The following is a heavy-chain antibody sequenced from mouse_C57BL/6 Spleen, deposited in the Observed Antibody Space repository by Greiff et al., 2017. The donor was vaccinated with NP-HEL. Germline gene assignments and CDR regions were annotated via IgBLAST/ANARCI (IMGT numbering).Heavy chain of an antibody. CDR1: GYTFTSYW. Sequence: QVQLQQPGAELVKPGASVKLSCKASGYTFTSYWMQWVKQRPGQGLEWIGEIDPSDRYTNYNQKFKGKATLTVDTSSSTAYMQLSSLTSEDSAVYYCAPIYDGYNWYFDVWGTGTTVTVSS. D-gene: IGHD2-3*01. J-gene: IGHJ1*03. V-gene: IGHV1-50*01. CDR3: APIYDGYNWYFDV. CDR2: IDPSDRYT.